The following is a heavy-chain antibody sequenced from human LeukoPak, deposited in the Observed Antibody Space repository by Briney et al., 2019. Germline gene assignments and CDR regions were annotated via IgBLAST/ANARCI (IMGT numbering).Heavy chain of an antibody. CDR2: ISYDGSNK. Sequence: QPGRSLRLSCAASGFTFSSYGMHWVRQAPGKGLEWVAVISYDGSNKYYADSVKGRFSISRDNSKNTLYLQMNSLRAEDTAVYYCAKDPVFDYWGQGTLVTVSS. CDR1: GFTFSSYG. CDR3: AKDPVFDY. J-gene: IGHJ4*02. V-gene: IGHV3-30*18.